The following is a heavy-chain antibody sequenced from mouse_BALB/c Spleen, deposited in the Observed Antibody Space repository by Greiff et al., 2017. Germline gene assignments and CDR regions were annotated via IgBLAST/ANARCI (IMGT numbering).Heavy chain of an antibody. Sequence: EVKLVESGAELVKPGASVKLSCTASGFNFKDNYMHWVQQRPEQGLEWIGRIDPANGNTKYDPKFQGKAIITADTSSNTAYLQLSSLTSEDTAVYYCAKEMWDYWGQGTTLTVSS. CDR3: AKEMWDY. CDR2: IDPANGNT. CDR1: GFNFKDNY. V-gene: IGHV14-3*02. J-gene: IGHJ2*01.